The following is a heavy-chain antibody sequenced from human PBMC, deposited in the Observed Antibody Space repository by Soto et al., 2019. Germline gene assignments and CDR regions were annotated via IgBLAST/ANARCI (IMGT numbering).Heavy chain of an antibody. Sequence: PGESLKISCQGSGYSCTSYWIGWVRQLPGKGLEWMGIIYPGDSDTRYSPSFQGQVTISSDKSISTAYLQWSSLKASDTAMYYCASRDDLAANDAFDIWGQGTMVTVSS. CDR2: IYPGDSDT. D-gene: IGHD3-3*01. J-gene: IGHJ3*02. CDR1: GYSCTSYW. V-gene: IGHV5-51*01. CDR3: ASRDDLAANDAFDI.